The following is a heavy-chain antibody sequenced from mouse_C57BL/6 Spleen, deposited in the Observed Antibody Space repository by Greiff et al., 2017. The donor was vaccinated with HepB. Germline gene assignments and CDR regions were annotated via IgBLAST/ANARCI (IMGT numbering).Heavy chain of an antibody. D-gene: IGHD2-4*01. Sequence: VQLQQPGAELVRPGSSVKLSCKASGYTFTSYWMDWVKQRPGQGLEWIGNIYPSASETHYNQKFKDKATLTVDKSSSTAYMQRSSLTSEDSAVYYCARSGYDYDGAWFAYWGQGTLVTVSA. V-gene: IGHV1-61*01. CDR2: IYPSASET. CDR3: ARSGYDYDGAWFAY. CDR1: GYTFTSYW. J-gene: IGHJ3*01.